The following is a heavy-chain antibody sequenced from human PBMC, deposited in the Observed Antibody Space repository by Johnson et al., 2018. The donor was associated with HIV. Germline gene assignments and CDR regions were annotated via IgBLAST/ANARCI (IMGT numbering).Heavy chain of an antibody. V-gene: IGHV3-30*04. D-gene: IGHD1-7*01. CDR2: ISYDGSNK. Sequence: QVQLVESGGGVVQPGRSLRLSCAASGFTFSSYAMHWVRQAPGKGLEWVAVISYDGSNKYYADSVKGRFTISRDNSKNTLYLQMNSLRVEDTAVYYCAKDFDELSGFDIWGQGTMVTDSS. CDR3: AKDFDELSGFDI. CDR1: GFTFSSYA. J-gene: IGHJ3*02.